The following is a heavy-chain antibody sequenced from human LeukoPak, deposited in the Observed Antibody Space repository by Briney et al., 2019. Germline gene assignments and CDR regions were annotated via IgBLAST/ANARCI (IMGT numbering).Heavy chain of an antibody. V-gene: IGHV1-69*05. Sequence: VKVSCKASGGTFSSYAISWVRQAPGQGLEWMGRIIPIFGTANYAQKFQGRVTITTNESTSTAYMELSSLRSEDTAVYYCARDHSRGSGWYEPDYFDYWGQGTLVTVSS. D-gene: IGHD6-19*01. CDR3: ARDHSRGSGWYEPDYFDY. J-gene: IGHJ4*02. CDR2: IIPIFGTA. CDR1: GGTFSSYA.